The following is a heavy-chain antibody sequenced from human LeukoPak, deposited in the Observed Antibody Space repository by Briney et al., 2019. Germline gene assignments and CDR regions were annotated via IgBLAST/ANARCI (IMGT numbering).Heavy chain of an antibody. CDR1: GFTFKDYG. Sequence: HPGRSLRLSCAATGFTFKDYGMHWVRQPPGKGLEWVSSINWNGGGTDYADSVKGRFTISRDNAKNSLYLQLSSLRPEDTALYYCAKHMRATNTYSFFGLDVWGQGTTATVSS. V-gene: IGHV3-9*01. CDR2: INWNGGGT. CDR3: AKHMRATNTYSFFGLDV. J-gene: IGHJ6*02. D-gene: IGHD1-26*01.